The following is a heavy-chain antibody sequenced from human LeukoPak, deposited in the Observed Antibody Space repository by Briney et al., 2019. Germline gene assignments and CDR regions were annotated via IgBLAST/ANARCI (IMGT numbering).Heavy chain of an antibody. J-gene: IGHJ4*02. CDR3: AREGSRGNFDY. D-gene: IGHD3-10*01. V-gene: IGHV3-11*06. CDR2: ISSSSSYT. Sequence: GGSLRLSCAASGFTFSDYYMSWIRQAPGKGLEWVSYISSSSSYTNYADSVKGRFTISRDNAKNSQYLQMNSLRAEDTAVYYCAREGSRGNFDYWGQGTLVTVSS. CDR1: GFTFSDYY.